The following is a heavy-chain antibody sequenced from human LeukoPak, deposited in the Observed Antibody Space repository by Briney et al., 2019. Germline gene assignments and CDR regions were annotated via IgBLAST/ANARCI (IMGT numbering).Heavy chain of an antibody. V-gene: IGHV4-4*07. CDR3: ARADCSSTSCYMDY. CDR1: GGSISSYY. D-gene: IGHD2-2*02. CDR2: IYTSGST. Sequence: SETLSFTCTVSGGSISSYYWSWIRQPAGKGLEWIGRIYTSGSTNYNPSLKSRVTMSVDTSKNQFSLKLSSVTAADTAVYYCARADCSSTSCYMDYWGQGTLVTVSS. J-gene: IGHJ4*02.